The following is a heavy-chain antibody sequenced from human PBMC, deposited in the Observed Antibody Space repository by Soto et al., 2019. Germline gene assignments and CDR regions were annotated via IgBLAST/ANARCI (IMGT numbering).Heavy chain of an antibody. CDR1: GFTFSSYG. CDR2: IWYDGSNK. J-gene: IGHJ6*02. CDR3: ARDRFPKQWLVTKYYYGMDV. Sequence: PGGSLRLSCAASGFTFSSYGVHWVRQAPGKGLEWVAVIWYDGSNKYYADSVKGRFTISRDNSKNTLYLQMNSLRAEDTAVYYCARDRFPKQWLVTKYYYGMDVWGQGTTVTVSS. V-gene: IGHV3-33*01. D-gene: IGHD6-19*01.